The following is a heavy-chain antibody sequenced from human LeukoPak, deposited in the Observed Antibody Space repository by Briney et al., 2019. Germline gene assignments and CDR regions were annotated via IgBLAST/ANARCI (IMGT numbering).Heavy chain of an antibody. CDR3: ARDGRGSGWYPNWFDP. V-gene: IGHV4-31*03. CDR2: IYYSGST. Sequence: SQTLSLTCTVSGGSISSGGYYWSWIRQHPGKGLEWIGYIYYSGSTYYNPSLKSRVTISVDTSKNQFSLKLSSVTAADTAVYYCARDGRGSGWYPNWFDPWGQGTLVTVCS. J-gene: IGHJ5*02. CDR1: GGSISSGGYY. D-gene: IGHD6-19*01.